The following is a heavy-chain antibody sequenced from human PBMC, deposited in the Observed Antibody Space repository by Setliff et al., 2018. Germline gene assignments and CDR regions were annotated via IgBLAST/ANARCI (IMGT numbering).Heavy chain of an antibody. J-gene: IGHJ4*02. D-gene: IGHD3-10*01. Sequence: ASVKVSCKVSGYTLTELSMHWVRQAPGKGLEWMGGFDPEDGETIYAQKFQGLVTMTEDTYTDTAYMELSSLRSEDTAVYYCATQITMVRGVTDSHFDYWGQGTLVTVSS. CDR3: ATQITMVRGVTDSHFDY. V-gene: IGHV1-24*01. CDR2: FDPEDGET. CDR1: GYTLTELS.